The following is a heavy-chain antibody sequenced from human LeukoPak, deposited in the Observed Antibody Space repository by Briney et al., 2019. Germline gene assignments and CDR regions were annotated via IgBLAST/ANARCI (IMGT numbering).Heavy chain of an antibody. CDR3: ARETKSSSGYYFDY. CDR1: GFTFSSYW. CDR2: INSDGSST. V-gene: IGHV3-74*01. Sequence: GGSLRLSCAASGFTFSSYWMHWVRQAPGKGLVWVSRINSDGSSTYYADSVKGRFTISRDNARNTLYLQMNGLRAEDTAVYYCARETKSSSGYYFDYWGQGTLVTVSS. D-gene: IGHD6-13*01. J-gene: IGHJ4*02.